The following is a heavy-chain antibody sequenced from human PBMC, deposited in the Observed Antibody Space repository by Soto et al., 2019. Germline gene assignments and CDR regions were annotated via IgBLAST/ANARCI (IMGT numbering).Heavy chain of an antibody. D-gene: IGHD3-22*01. CDR3: ASWPFSSGYYSYFDY. Sequence: GGSLRLSCAASGFTFDDYGMSWVRQAPGKGLEWVSGINWNGGSTGYADSVKGRFTISRDNAKNSLYLQMNSLRAEDTALYYCASWPFSSGYYSYFDYWGQGTLVTVSS. V-gene: IGHV3-20*04. J-gene: IGHJ4*02. CDR2: INWNGGST. CDR1: GFTFDDYG.